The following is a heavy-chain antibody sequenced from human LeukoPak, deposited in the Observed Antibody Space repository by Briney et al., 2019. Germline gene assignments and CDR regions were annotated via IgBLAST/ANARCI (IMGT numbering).Heavy chain of an antibody. D-gene: IGHD5-18*01. CDR2: ISSSSSYI. J-gene: IGHJ4*02. CDR3: ARGFRRGYSYGYNFDY. CDR1: GSTFSSYS. V-gene: IGHV3-21*01. Sequence: GGSLRLSCAASGSTFSSYSMNWVRQAPGKGLGWVSSISSSSSYIYYADSVKGRFTISRDNAKNSLYLQMNSLRAEDTAVYYCARGFRRGYSYGYNFDYWGQGTLVTVSS.